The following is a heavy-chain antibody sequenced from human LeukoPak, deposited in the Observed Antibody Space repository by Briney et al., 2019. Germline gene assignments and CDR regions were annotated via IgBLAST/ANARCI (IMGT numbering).Heavy chain of an antibody. V-gene: IGHV4-4*07. CDR3: ARASGKGFWSDYSQYYYYYYMDV. D-gene: IGHD3-3*01. Sequence: SETLSLTCTVSGGSISSYYWSCIRQPAGKGLKWIGRIYTSGSTNYNPSLKSRVTMSVDTSKNQFSLKLSSVTAADTAVYYCARASGKGFWSDYSQYYYYYYMDVWGKGTTVTVSS. CDR1: GGSISSYY. CDR2: IYTSGST. J-gene: IGHJ6*03.